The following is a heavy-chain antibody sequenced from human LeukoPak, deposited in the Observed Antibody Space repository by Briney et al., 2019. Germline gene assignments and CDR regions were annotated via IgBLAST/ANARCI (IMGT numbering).Heavy chain of an antibody. V-gene: IGHV3-7*01. CDR3: AEGVLRFLEWSESGEYFQH. D-gene: IGHD3-3*01. Sequence: HPGESLRLSCVASGFIFKKYWMNWVRQVPGKGLECLANIKKDGSETYYADSVKGRFTISRDNPKNLLFLQINSLRVEDTAVYYCAEGVLRFLEWSESGEYFQHWGQGTLVTVSS. J-gene: IGHJ1*01. CDR1: GFIFKKYW. CDR2: IKKDGSET.